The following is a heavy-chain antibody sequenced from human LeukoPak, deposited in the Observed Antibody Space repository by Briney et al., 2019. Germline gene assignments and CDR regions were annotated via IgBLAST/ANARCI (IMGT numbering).Heavy chain of an antibody. Sequence: ASVKVSCKASGGTFSSYAISWVRQAPGQGLEWMGIINPSGGSTSYAQKFQGRVTMTRDTSTSTVYMELSSLRSEDTAVYYCASDSSGYHYFDYWGQGTLVTVSS. CDR2: INPSGGST. V-gene: IGHV1-46*01. D-gene: IGHD3-22*01. CDR3: ASDSSGYHYFDY. CDR1: GGTFSSYA. J-gene: IGHJ4*02.